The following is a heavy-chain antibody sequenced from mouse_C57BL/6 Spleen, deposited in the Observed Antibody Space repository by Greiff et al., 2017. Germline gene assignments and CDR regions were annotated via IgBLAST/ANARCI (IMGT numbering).Heavy chain of an antibody. V-gene: IGHV1-52*01. CDR2: IDPSDSET. CDR3: ARGGLRRDAMDY. D-gene: IGHD2-4*01. J-gene: IGHJ4*01. CDR1: GYTFTSYW. Sequence: QVQLKQPGAELVRPGSSVKLSCKASGYTFTSYWMHWVKQRPIQGLEWIGNIDPSDSETHYNQKFKDKATLTVDKSSSTAYMQLSSLTSEDSAVYYCARGGLRRDAMDYWGQGTSVTVSS.